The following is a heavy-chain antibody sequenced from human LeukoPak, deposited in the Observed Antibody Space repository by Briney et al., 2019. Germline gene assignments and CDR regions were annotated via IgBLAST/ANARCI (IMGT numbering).Heavy chain of an antibody. Sequence: ASVKVSCKASGFDITSHYMHWVRPAPGQGLEWMGTIHPDGYTTTYAQNFQGRVTMTRDTSTSTVYMDLSSLRSEDTAVYYCARERGMVLPASRGPFDVWGQGTMVTVSS. CDR3: ARERGMVLPASRGPFDV. V-gene: IGHV1-46*01. CDR1: GFDITSHY. D-gene: IGHD4/OR15-4a*01. J-gene: IGHJ3*01. CDR2: IHPDGYTT.